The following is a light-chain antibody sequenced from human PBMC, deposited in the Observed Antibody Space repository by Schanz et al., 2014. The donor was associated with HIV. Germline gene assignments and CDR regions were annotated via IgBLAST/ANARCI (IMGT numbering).Light chain of an antibody. V-gene: IGKV3-20*01. Sequence: EIVLTQSPATLSLSPGERATLSCRASQSVSTKLAWYQQKPGQAPRLLIYGASSRATGIPDRFSGSGSGTEFTLTISRVEPEDYAVYYCQQYGSSPATFGQGTKVES. CDR2: GAS. CDR3: QQYGSSPAT. J-gene: IGKJ1*01. CDR1: QSVSTK.